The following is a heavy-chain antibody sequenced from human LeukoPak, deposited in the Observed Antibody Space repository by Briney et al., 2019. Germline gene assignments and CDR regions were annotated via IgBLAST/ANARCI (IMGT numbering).Heavy chain of an antibody. CDR3: AKEDTDLATDGFDV. J-gene: IGHJ3*01. D-gene: IGHD5-18*01. Sequence: ASVKVSCKASGGTFSSNAISWVRQAPGQGLEWMGGIMSTFGPAVYAVKFQGRVTITADESTSTAYMQMSSLTSEDTAVYYCAKEDTDLATDGFDVWGQGTVVTVSS. CDR1: GGTFSSNA. V-gene: IGHV1-69*13. CDR2: IMSTFGPA.